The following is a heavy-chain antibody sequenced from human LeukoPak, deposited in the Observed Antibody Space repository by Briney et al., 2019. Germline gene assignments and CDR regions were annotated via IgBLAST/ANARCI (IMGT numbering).Heavy chain of an antibody. CDR1: GGFISSNSAY. CDR2: IFYSGTT. V-gene: IGHV4-39*07. Sequence: SETLSLTCTVSGGFISSNSAYWSWIRQPPGKALEWIGNIFYSGTTYYNPSLQSRVTISVDTSKDQFSLKLSSVTAADTAVYYCARGARYGYTYRPYFDYWGQGTLVTVSS. CDR3: ARGARYGYTYRPYFDY. J-gene: IGHJ4*02. D-gene: IGHD5-24*01.